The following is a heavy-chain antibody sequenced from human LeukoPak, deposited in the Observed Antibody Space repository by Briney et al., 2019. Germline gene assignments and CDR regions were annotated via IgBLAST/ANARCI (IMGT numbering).Heavy chain of an antibody. D-gene: IGHD3-10*01. Sequence: PPETLSLTCTVSGGSISSYYWSWIRQPPGKGLEWIGYIYYSGSTNYNPSLKSRVTISVDTSKNQFSLKLSSVTAADTAVYYCAREILLWFGELSYNWFDPWGQGTLVTVSS. V-gene: IGHV4-59*01. CDR1: GGSISSYY. CDR3: AREILLWFGELSYNWFDP. J-gene: IGHJ5*02. CDR2: IYYSGST.